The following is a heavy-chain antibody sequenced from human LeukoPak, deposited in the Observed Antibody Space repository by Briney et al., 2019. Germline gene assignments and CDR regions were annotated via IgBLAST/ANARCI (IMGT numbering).Heavy chain of an antibody. CDR2: INTNTGNP. Sequence: GASVKVSCKASGYTFTSYGISWVRQAPGQGLEWMGWINTNTGNPTYAQDFTGRFVFTLDTSVSTAYLQISSLKAEDTAVYYCATALTAIKTGFEAWGQGTLVTVSS. V-gene: IGHV7-4-1*02. CDR3: ATALTAIKTGFEA. J-gene: IGHJ5*02. CDR1: GYTFTSYG. D-gene: IGHD4/OR15-4a*01.